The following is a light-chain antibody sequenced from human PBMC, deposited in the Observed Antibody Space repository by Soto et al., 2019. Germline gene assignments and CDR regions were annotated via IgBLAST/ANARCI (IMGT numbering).Light chain of an antibody. J-gene: IGKJ1*01. CDR1: QSVSSSY. CDR3: QQCGSSPS. V-gene: IGKV3-20*01. CDR2: DTS. Sequence: EIVLTQSPGTLSLSPGERATLSCRASQSVSSSYLAWYQQKPGQAPRLLIYDTSSRATGIPDRFSGSGSGTDFTLASSRLEPEDFEVYYCQQCGSSPSFGQGTKVELK.